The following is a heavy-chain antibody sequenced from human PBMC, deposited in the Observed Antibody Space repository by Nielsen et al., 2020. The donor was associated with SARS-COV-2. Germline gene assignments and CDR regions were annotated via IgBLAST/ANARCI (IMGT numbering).Heavy chain of an antibody. V-gene: IGHV5-51*01. CDR2: IYPGDSDT. Sequence: KVSCKGSGYSFTSYWIGWVRQMPGKGLEWMGIIYPGDSDTRYSPSFQGQVTISADKSISTAYLQWSSLKASDTAMYYCARFPNYYYYGMDVWGQGTTVTVSS. J-gene: IGHJ6*02. CDR1: GYSFTSYW. CDR3: ARFPNYYYYGMDV.